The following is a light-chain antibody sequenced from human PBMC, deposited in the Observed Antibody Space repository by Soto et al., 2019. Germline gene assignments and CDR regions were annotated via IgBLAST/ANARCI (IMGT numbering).Light chain of an antibody. J-gene: IGKJ3*01. Sequence: DIQLTQSPSVLSASVGDTVTITCRASQGINTYLAWYQQRPGKAPNLLIYAASTLQGGVPSRFSGSGSGTEFTLTISSLQPEDFATYYCQHIKSYPFTMGPGTKVDI. CDR1: QGINTY. V-gene: IGKV1-9*01. CDR3: QHIKSYPFT. CDR2: AAS.